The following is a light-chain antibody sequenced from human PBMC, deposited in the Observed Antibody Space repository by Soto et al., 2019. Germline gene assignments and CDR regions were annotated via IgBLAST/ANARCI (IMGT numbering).Light chain of an antibody. CDR1: QDINSY. CDR2: AAS. V-gene: IGKV1-9*01. CDR3: QQLATYPRT. Sequence: DIPLTQSPSFLSASVGDRVTITCRASQDINSYLAWYQQKSGKAPNLLINAASTLQSAVPTRFSGVGSGTEFTLTIDSLQPEDSATYYCQQLATYPRTFGQGTKVE. J-gene: IGKJ1*01.